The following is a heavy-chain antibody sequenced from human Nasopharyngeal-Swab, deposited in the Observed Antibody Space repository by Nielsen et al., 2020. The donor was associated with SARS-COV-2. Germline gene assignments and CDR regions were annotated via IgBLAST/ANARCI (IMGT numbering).Heavy chain of an antibody. Sequence: ASEVSCKASGYTFTSYDINWVRQATGQGLEWMGWMNPNSGNTGYAQKFQGRVTMTRNTSISTAYMELSSLRSEDTAVYYCARLGASSRMGTMIVVALYYFDYWGQGTLVTVSS. V-gene: IGHV1-8*01. D-gene: IGHD3-22*01. CDR2: MNPNSGNT. CDR3: ARLGASSRMGTMIVVALYYFDY. CDR1: GYTFTSYD. J-gene: IGHJ4*02.